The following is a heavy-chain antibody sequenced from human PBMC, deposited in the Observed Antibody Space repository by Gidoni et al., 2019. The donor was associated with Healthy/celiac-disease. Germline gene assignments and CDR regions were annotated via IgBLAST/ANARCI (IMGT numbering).Heavy chain of an antibody. CDR1: GFTFDAYS. J-gene: IGHJ6*02. Sequence: EVQLVESGGGLVQPGRSLRLSCAASGFTFDAYSMHWVRQAPGKGLEWVSGISWNSGSIGYADSVKGRFTISRDNAKNSLYLQMNSLRAEDTALYYCAKDRDKYYYYGMDVWGQGTTVTVSS. CDR2: ISWNSGSI. V-gene: IGHV3-9*01. CDR3: AKDRDKYYYYGMDV.